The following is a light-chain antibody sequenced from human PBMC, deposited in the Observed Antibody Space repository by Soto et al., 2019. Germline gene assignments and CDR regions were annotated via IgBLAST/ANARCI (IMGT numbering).Light chain of an antibody. CDR1: QDIRSE. V-gene: IGKV1-6*01. CDR3: LQDNNYPHT. CDR2: GAS. J-gene: IGKJ3*01. Sequence: IKMTQSPSSLSASVGDRVTFICRASQDIRSELSWFQQKPGRPPKLLIYGASILQSGVPSRFSGSGSGTDFTLTIDSLQSEDFATYYCLQDNNYPHTFGPGTKVEVK.